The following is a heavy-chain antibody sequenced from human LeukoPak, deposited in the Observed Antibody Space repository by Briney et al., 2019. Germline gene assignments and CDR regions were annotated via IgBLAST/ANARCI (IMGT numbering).Heavy chain of an antibody. CDR2: INHSGST. CDR1: GGSFSGYY. Sequence: SETLSLTCAVYGGSFSGYYWSWIRQPPGKGLEWIGEINHSGSTNYNPSLKSRVNISVDTSKNQFSLKLSPVTAADTAVYYCARGSSGWYFGNYYYYGMDVWGQGTTVTVSS. CDR3: ARGSSGWYFGNYYYYGMDV. D-gene: IGHD6-19*01. J-gene: IGHJ6*02. V-gene: IGHV4-34*01.